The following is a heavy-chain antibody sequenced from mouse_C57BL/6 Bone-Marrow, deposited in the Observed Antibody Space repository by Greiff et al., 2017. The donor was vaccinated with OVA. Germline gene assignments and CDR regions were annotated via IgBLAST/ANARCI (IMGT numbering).Heavy chain of an antibody. CDR2: IYPGSGST. CDR3: ARGVTTVVADYFDY. D-gene: IGHD1-1*01. J-gene: IGHJ2*01. Sequence: QVQLQQPGAELVKPGASVKMSCKASGYTFTSYWITWVKQRPGQGLEWIGDIYPGSGSTNYNEKFKSKATLTVDTSSSTAYMQLSSLTSEDSAVDYCARGVTTVVADYFDYWGQGTTLTVSS. CDR1: GYTFTSYW. V-gene: IGHV1-55*01.